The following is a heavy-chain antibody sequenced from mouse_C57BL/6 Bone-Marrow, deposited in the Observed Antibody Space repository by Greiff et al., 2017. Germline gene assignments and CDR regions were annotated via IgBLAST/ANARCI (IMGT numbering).Heavy chain of an antibody. D-gene: IGHD2-4*01. J-gene: IGHJ4*01. Sequence: VKLQQPGAELVKPGASVKLSCKASGYTFTSYWMHWVKQRPGQGLEWIGMIHPNSGSTNYNEKFKSKATLTVDKSSSTAYMQLSSLTSEDSAVYYCARCYYDYDVDYYSMDYWGQGTSVTVAS. CDR2: IHPNSGST. CDR1: GYTFTSYW. V-gene: IGHV1-64*01. CDR3: ARCYYDYDVDYYSMDY.